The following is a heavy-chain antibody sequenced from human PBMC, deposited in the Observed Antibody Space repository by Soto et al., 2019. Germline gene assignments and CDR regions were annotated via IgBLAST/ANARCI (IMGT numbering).Heavy chain of an antibody. CDR2: MNPNSGNT. D-gene: IGHD3-3*01. J-gene: IGHJ6*03. CDR3: ARGLWRKFIPIFGVVPYYYYMVV. Sequence: QVQLVQSGAEVKKPGASVKVSCKASGYTFTSYDINWVRQATGQGLEWMGWMNPNSGNTGYAQKFQGRVTMTRNTSISTAYMELSSLRSEDTAVYYCARGLWRKFIPIFGVVPYYYYMVVWGKGTTVTVSS. V-gene: IGHV1-8*01. CDR1: GYTFTSYD.